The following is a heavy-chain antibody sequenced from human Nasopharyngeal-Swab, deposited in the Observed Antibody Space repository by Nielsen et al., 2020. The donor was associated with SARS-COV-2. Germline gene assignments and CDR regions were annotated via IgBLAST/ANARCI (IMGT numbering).Heavy chain of an antibody. J-gene: IGHJ4*02. CDR3: AKGSSSWTYDH. D-gene: IGHD6-13*01. Sequence: GGSLRPSCAASGFTSSTYGMHWVRQAPGKGLEWVAFIWYDGSNKYYGNSVKGRFTISRDNSKNTLYLQMNSLRAEETAVYYCAKGSSSWTYDHWGQGTLVRVSS. CDR1: GFTSSTYG. CDR2: IWYDGSNK. V-gene: IGHV3-30*02.